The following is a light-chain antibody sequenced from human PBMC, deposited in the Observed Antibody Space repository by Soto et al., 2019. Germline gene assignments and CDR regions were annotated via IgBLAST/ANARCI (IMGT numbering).Light chain of an antibody. CDR3: QQYGDSPRT. V-gene: IGKV3-20*01. Sequence: EIVSTPSPCTLSWSPWESAGLPCMASRSLDSGQLAWYQQKVGRAPRLLIHDAFMRATGIPDRFSGSGSGTDFTLTIARLEPEDFAVYYCQQYGDSPRTFGQGTRLEI. CDR2: DAF. J-gene: IGKJ5*01. CDR1: RSLDSGQ.